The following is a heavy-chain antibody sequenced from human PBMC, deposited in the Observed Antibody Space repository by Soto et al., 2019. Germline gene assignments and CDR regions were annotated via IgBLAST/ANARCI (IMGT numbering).Heavy chain of an antibody. CDR3: ARAGAAYFYYFGVDV. J-gene: IGHJ6*02. CDR1: GGSISSGDYY. V-gene: IGHV4-30-4*01. CDR2: IYYSGST. D-gene: IGHD6-13*01. Sequence: PSETLSLTCTVSGGSISSGDYYWNWIRQPPGKGLEWIGYIYYSGSTYYNPSLKSRVTISVDTSKNRFSLKLSSVTAADTAVYFCARAGAAYFYYFGVDVWGQGTTVTVSS.